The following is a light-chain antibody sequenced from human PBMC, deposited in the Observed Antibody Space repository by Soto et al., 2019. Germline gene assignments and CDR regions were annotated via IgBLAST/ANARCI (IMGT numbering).Light chain of an antibody. J-gene: IGLJ2*01. V-gene: IGLV1-47*01. CDR2: RNN. CDR1: SSNIGSNY. Sequence: QAVVTQSPSASGTPGQRVTISCSGSSSNIGSNYVYWYQQLPGTAPKLLIYRNNQRPSGVPDRFSGSKSGTSASLAISGLRSEDEADYYCAAWDDSLSGPKVFGGGTKLTVL. CDR3: AAWDDSLSGPKV.